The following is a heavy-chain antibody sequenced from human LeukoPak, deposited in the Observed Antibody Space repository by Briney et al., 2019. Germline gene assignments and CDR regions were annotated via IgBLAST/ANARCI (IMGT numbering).Heavy chain of an antibody. D-gene: IGHD1-26*01. V-gene: IGHV5-51*01. J-gene: IGHJ4*02. Sequence: GESLKISCKGSGYSFNTYWIGWVRQMHGKGLEWMGIIYPGDSDTRYSPSFQGQVTISADKSISTAYLQWSSLKASDTAMYYCARAGSGSSYPNLVDYWGQGTLVTVSS. CDR1: GYSFNTYW. CDR2: IYPGDSDT. CDR3: ARAGSGSSYPNLVDY.